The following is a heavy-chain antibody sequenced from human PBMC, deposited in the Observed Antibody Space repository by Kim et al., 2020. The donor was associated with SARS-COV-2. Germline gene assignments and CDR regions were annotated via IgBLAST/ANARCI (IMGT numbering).Heavy chain of an antibody. J-gene: IGHJ4*02. Sequence: GGSLRLSCEASGFSFSDFTIHWVRQASGKGLEWVGRIRTKAKSFATVYGAPMKGRFTITRDDSRNTAYLQMNSLQTEDTAIYYCTSLAHSTDQVFDYWGLGTVVTVSS. V-gene: IGHV3-73*01. CDR2: IRTKAKSFAT. CDR1: GFSFSDFT. D-gene: IGHD2-2*01. CDR3: TSLAHSTDQVFDY.